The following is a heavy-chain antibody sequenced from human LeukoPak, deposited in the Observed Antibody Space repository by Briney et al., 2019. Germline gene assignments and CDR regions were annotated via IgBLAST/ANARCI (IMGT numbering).Heavy chain of an antibody. CDR3: ARLRTLGGFGELYYRFDP. CDR2: IYTSGST. J-gene: IGHJ5*02. V-gene: IGHV4-4*09. D-gene: IGHD3-10*01. CDR1: GGSISSYY. Sequence: SETLSLTCTVSGGSISSYYWSWIRQPPGKGLEWIGYIYTSGSTNYNPSLKSRVTISVDTSKNQFSLKLSSVTAADTAVYYCARLRTLGGFGELYYRFDPWGQGTLVTVSS.